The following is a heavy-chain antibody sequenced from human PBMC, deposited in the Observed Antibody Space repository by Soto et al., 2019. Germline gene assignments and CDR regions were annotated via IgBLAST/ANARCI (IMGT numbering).Heavy chain of an antibody. CDR3: ATDAVHDVQNDALDI. V-gene: IGHV1-46*04. CDR2: IDPSDGTT. D-gene: IGHD6-19*01. CDR1: GYAFTTYH. Sequence: WASVKVSCKASGYAFTTYHMHWVRQAPGQGLEWMGMIDPSDGTTTYAQKLQGRVTMTRDTATSTVYMELSSLRSEDTAVYYCATDAVHDVQNDALDIWGQGTMVTVSS. J-gene: IGHJ3*02.